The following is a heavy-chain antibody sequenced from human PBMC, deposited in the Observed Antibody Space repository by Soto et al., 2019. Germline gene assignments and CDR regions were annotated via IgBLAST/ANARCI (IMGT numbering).Heavy chain of an antibody. V-gene: IGHV4-39*01. CDR3: ARGERLLWFGELLSVGNWFDP. J-gene: IGHJ5*02. CDR1: GDSISESDYY. D-gene: IGHD3-10*01. Sequence: SETLSLTCTVSGDSISESDYYWGWIRQPPGGGLEWLGSIHYSETTYYSSSLKGRATISVDTSQNLISLNLKSATAADTAVYFCARGERLLWFGELLSVGNWFDPWGQGTLVTVSS. CDR2: IHYSETT.